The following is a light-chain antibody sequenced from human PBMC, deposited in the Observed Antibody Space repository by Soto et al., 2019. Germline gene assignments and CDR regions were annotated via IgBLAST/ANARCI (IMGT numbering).Light chain of an antibody. J-gene: IGKJ4*01. Sequence: DIQMTQSPSTVSASVGDRVTITCRASQSISTWLAWYQQKPGKAPNLLIYDASSLESGVPSRFSGSGSGTEFTLTITSLQADDFATDYCQPYNSYSPRTFGGGTKVDIK. CDR3: QPYNSYSPRT. V-gene: IGKV1-5*01. CDR1: QSISTW. CDR2: DAS.